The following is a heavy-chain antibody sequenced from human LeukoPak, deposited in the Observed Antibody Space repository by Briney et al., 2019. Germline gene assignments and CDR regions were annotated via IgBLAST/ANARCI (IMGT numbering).Heavy chain of an antibody. V-gene: IGHV4-59*01. D-gene: IGHD3-22*01. CDR2: IYYSGST. CDR3: ARIMGDSSGYYHYDY. Sequence: SETLSLTCTVSGGSISSYYWSWIRQPPGKGLEWIGYIYYSGSTNYNPSLKSRVTISVDTSKNQFSLKLSSVTAADTAVYYCARIMGDSSGYYHYDYWGQGTLVTVSS. J-gene: IGHJ4*02. CDR1: GGSISSYY.